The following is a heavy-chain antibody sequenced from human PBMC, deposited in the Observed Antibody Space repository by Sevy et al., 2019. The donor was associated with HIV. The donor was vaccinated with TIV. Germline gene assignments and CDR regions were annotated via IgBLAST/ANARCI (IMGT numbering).Heavy chain of an antibody. CDR2: IRFDGSIK. CDR1: GFTFSTYG. CDR3: AKVLHIVVVPAAIDYYYGMDV. D-gene: IGHD2-2*01. Sequence: GESLKISCAASGFTFSTYGMHWVRQAPGKGLEWVAFIRFDGSIKYYTDSVKGRLTISRDNSKNTLYLQMNSLRAEDTAVYFCAKVLHIVVVPAAIDYYYGMDVWGQGTTVTVSS. J-gene: IGHJ6*02. V-gene: IGHV3-30*02.